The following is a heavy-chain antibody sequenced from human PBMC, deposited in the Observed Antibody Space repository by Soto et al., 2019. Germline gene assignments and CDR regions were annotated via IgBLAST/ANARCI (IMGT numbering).Heavy chain of an antibody. J-gene: IGHJ1*01. CDR3: ARITTLTGFERLQD. V-gene: IGHV1-46*02. Sequence: QVQLVQSGGEVRKPGASVKLSCKASGYSFNDYYIHWVRQGPGQALECLGMINSSGGSTTYAERFQDRLTLTRDKATRTVDMEQGCLSSADMVNFYFARITTLTGFERLQDWGQGTLVSVSS. D-gene: IGHD1-1*01. CDR1: GYSFNDYY. CDR2: INSSGGST.